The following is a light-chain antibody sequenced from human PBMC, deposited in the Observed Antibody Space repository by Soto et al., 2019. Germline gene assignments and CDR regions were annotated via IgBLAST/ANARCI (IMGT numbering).Light chain of an antibody. CDR3: QSYDSSLSGWV. CDR1: SSNIVAIYD. CDR2: GNT. Sequence: QSVLTQPPSVSGAPGQRVTISCTGSSSNIVAIYDVHWYQKLPGTAPKLLIYGNTNRPSGVPDRFSGSKSGTSASLAITGLQAADEADYYCQSYDSSLSGWVFGGGTKLTV. V-gene: IGLV1-40*01. J-gene: IGLJ3*02.